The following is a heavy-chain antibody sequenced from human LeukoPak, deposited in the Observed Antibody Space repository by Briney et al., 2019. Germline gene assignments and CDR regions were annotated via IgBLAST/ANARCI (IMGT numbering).Heavy chain of an antibody. CDR2: INHSGST. CDR3: ARGRGLWFGELLPEVA. V-gene: IGHV4-34*01. CDR1: GGSFSGYY. D-gene: IGHD3-10*01. J-gene: IGHJ5*02. Sequence: SETLSLTCAVYGGSFSGYYWSWIRQRPGKGLEWIGEINHSGSTNYNPSLKSRVTISVDTSKNQFSLKLSSVTAADTAVYYCARGRGLWFGELLPEVAWGQGTLVTVSS.